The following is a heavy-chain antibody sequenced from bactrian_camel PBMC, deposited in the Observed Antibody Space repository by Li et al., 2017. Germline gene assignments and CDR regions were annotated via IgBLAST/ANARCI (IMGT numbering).Heavy chain of an antibody. V-gene: IGHV3S40*01. Sequence: VQLVESGGGLVQPGGSLRLSCAASGFTWSSSYISWVRQAPGKGLEWVSAIDSDGGSTYYTDSVKGRFTISRDIAKNTLYLQLNSLKTEDTAMYYCVKGPYAYSTTWYLAWPDWGQGTQVTVS. J-gene: IGHJ4*01. CDR3: VKGPYAYSTTWYLAWPD. CDR2: IDSDGGST. D-gene: IGHD1*01. CDR1: GFTWSSSY.